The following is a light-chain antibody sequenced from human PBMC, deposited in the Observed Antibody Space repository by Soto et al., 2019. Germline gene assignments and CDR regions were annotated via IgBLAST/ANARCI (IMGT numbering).Light chain of an antibody. V-gene: IGKV3-20*01. CDR2: RAS. J-gene: IGKJ4*01. CDR3: QQYGSSPLT. CDR1: QSVSSDY. Sequence: EIVLTQSPGTLSLSPGERATLSCRASQSVSSDYLAWYQQKPGQTPKVLIYRASSRVTGIPDRFSGSGYGTDFTLTISRLEPEDFAVYYCQQYGSSPLTFGGGTKVEIK.